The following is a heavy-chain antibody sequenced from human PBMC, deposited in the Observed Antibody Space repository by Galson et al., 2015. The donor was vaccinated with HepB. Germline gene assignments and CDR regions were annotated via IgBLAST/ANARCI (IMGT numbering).Heavy chain of an antibody. J-gene: IGHJ4*02. CDR1: GFSLSTSGVG. Sequence: PALVKPTQTLTPTCTFSGFSLSTSGVGVGWIRQPPGEALEWLALLYWDDEKLYTPSLRSRLTITKDTSKNQVVLTMTNMDPVDTATYYCAHLVDTTMDPQPFAYWGQGTLVTVSS. D-gene: IGHD5-18*01. CDR2: LYWDDEK. CDR3: AHLVDTTMDPQPFAY. V-gene: IGHV2-5*02.